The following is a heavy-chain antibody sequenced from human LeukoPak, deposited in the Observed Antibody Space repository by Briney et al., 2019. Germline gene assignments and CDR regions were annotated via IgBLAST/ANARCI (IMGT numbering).Heavy chain of an antibody. Sequence: GGSLRLSCAASGFAFSSYAMHWVRQAPGKGLEYVSAISNGGGSTHYANSVKGRFTISRDNSKNTLYLQMGSLRAEDMAVYYCARPYYDIWSAYVYWGQGTLVTVSS. V-gene: IGHV3-64*01. CDR1: GFAFSSYA. J-gene: IGHJ4*02. CDR2: ISNGGGST. D-gene: IGHD3-3*01. CDR3: ARPYYDIWSAYVY.